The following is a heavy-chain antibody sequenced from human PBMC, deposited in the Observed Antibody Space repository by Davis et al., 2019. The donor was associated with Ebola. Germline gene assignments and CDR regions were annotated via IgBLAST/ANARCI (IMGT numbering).Heavy chain of an antibody. D-gene: IGHD6-19*01. V-gene: IGHV3-30*03. CDR2: ISYDGSNK. J-gene: IGHJ2*01. CDR3: ATCITVAPQNTDNCIDL. CDR1: GFIFSSYG. Sequence: SCASSGFIFSSYGMHWVRQAPGKGLEWVAVISYDGSNKYYADSVKGRFTISRDNSKNTLYLQVNSLRAEDTAVYYCATCITVAPQNTDNCIDLWGRGTLVTVSS.